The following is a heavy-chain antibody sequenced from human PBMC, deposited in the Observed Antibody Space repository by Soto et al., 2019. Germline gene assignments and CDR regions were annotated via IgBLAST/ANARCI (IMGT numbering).Heavy chain of an antibody. D-gene: IGHD3-10*01. CDR1: GGSISSTTYY. CDR2: IYYSGNT. J-gene: IGHJ6*02. CDR3: ARSRGAYDYYYYYGMDV. Sequence: PSETLSLTCIVSGGSISSTTYYWGWVRQPPGKGLEWIGSIYYSGNTYYNPSLKSRVTISVDTSKNQFSLRLSSVTAVDTAVYYCARSRGAYDYYYYYGMDVWGQGTKVTVSS. V-gene: IGHV4-39*01.